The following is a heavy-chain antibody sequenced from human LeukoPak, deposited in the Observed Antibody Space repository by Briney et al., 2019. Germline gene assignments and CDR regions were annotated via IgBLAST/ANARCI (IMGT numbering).Heavy chain of an antibody. V-gene: IGHV5-51*01. CDR1: GYSFTSYW. Sequence: GESLKISCKGSGYSFTSYWIGWVRQMPGRGLEWMGIIYPGDSDTRYSPSFQGQVTILADKSISTAYLQWSSLKASDTAMYYCARLGPYDSSGYYFQHWGQGTLVTVSS. D-gene: IGHD3-22*01. CDR3: ARLGPYDSSGYYFQH. J-gene: IGHJ1*01. CDR2: IYPGDSDT.